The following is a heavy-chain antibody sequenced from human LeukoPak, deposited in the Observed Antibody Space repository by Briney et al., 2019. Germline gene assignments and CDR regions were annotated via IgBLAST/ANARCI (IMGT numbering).Heavy chain of an antibody. CDR3: AREPRDYTRYYFDY. CDR2: ISSSGSTI. Sequence: GGSLSLSCAASGFTFSDHYMGWIRQAPGKGLEWVSYISSSGSTIYYADSVKGRFTISRDNAKNSLYLQMNSLTAEDTAVYYCAREPRDYTRYYFDYWGQGALVTVS. CDR1: GFTFSDHY. J-gene: IGHJ4*02. V-gene: IGHV3-11*04. D-gene: IGHD4-11*01.